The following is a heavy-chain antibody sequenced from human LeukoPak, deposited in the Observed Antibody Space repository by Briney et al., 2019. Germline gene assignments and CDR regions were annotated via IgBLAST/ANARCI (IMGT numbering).Heavy chain of an antibody. CDR2: ISAYNGNT. V-gene: IGHV1-18*01. Sequence: GASVKVSCKASGGTFSSYAISWVRQAPGQGLEWMGWISAYNGNTNYAQKLQGRVTMTTDTSTSTAYMELRSLRSDDTAVYYCARDRSGSYFHWGQGTLVTVSS. CDR3: ARDRSGSYFH. CDR1: GGTFSSYA. D-gene: IGHD1-26*01. J-gene: IGHJ4*02.